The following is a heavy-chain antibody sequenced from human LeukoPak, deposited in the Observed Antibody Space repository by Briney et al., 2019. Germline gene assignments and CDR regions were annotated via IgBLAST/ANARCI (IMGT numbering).Heavy chain of an antibody. J-gene: IGHJ4*02. CDR2: ISSSSSTI. V-gene: IGHV3-48*01. D-gene: IGHD2-2*01. CDR3: AKSCYRRGKSSTSCSDY. CDR1: GFTFSSYS. Sequence: PGGSLRLSCAASGFTFSSYSMNWVRQAPGKGLEWVSYISSSSSTIYYADSVKGRFTISRDNAKNSPYLQMNSLRAEDTAVYYCAKSCYRRGKSSTSCSDYWGQGTLVTVSS.